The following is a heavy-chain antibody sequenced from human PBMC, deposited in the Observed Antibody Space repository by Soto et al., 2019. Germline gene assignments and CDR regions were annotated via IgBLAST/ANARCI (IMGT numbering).Heavy chain of an antibody. CDR1: GGTFSSYA. Sequence: QVQLVQSGAEVKKPGSSVKVSCKASGGTFSSYAISWVRQAPGQGLDWMGGIIPIFGTANYAQKFQGRVTIAADESTSTAYMERSSLRSEDTAVYYCAGALGTRYYYYGMDVWGQGTTVTVSS. D-gene: IGHD7-27*01. V-gene: IGHV1-69*01. J-gene: IGHJ6*02. CDR2: IIPIFGTA. CDR3: AGALGTRYYYYGMDV.